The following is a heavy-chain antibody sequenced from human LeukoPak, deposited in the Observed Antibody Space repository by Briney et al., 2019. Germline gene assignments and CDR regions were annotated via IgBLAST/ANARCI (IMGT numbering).Heavy chain of an antibody. CDR3: AGRIAAAGTTKAIWYYYMDV. CDR2: INPNSGGT. Sequence: ASVKVSCKASGYTFTVYYMHWVRQAPGQGLEWMGWINPNSGGTNYAQKFQGRVTMTRDTSISTAYMELSRLRSDDTAVYYCAGRIAAAGTTKAIWYYYMDVWGKGTTVTISS. D-gene: IGHD6-13*01. CDR1: GYTFTVYY. J-gene: IGHJ6*03. V-gene: IGHV1-2*02.